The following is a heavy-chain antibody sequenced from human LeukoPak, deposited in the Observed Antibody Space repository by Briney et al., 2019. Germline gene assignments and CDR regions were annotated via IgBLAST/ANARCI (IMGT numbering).Heavy chain of an antibody. J-gene: IGHJ4*02. V-gene: IGHV4-34*01. CDR3: ATRSYCSSTSCHDY. CDR2: INHSGST. CDR1: GGSFSVYY. Sequence: SETLSLTCAVYGGSFSVYYWSWIRQPPGKGLEWIGEINHSGSTNYNPSLKSRVTISVDTSKNQFSLKLSSVTAADTAVYYCATRSYCSSTSCHDYWGQGTLVTVSS. D-gene: IGHD2-2*01.